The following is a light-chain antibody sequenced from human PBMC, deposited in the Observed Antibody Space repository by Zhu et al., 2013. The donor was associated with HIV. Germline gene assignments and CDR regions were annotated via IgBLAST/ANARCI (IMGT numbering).Light chain of an antibody. J-gene: IGKJ1*01. V-gene: IGKV1-27*01. CDR1: QGISNS. Sequence: DIQMTQSPSSLSASVGDRVTITCRASQGISNSLAWYQHKLGEVPKLLIYAASTLHSGVPSRFSGSGSGTDFTLTISGLEPEDFAVYHCQQYGNSPRTFGQGTKVEIK. CDR2: AAS. CDR3: QQYGNSPRT.